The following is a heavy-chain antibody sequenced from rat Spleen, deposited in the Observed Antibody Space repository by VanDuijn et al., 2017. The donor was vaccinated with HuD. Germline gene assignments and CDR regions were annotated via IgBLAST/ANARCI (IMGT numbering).Heavy chain of an antibody. Sequence: EVQLVESGGGLVQPGRSLKLSCAASGFTFSNYYMAWVRQAPTKGLEWVAYISTGGGSTYYRDSVKGRFTISRDNAKNTQYLLMDSLRSDDTATYYCARRAYYGYFDFWGPGTMVTVSS. D-gene: IGHD4-1*01. V-gene: IGHV5-27*01. CDR3: ARRAYYGYFDF. CDR1: GFTFSNYY. CDR2: ISTGGGST. J-gene: IGHJ1*01.